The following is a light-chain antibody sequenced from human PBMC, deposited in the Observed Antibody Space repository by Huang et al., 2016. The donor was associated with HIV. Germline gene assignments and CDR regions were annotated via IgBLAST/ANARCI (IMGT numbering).Light chain of an antibody. CDR1: QDISNY. CDR3: RQYHR. CDR2: DAS. V-gene: IGKV1-33*01. J-gene: IGKJ4*01. Sequence: DIQMTQSPSSLSASVGDRVTITCQASQDISNYLNWYQQKPGKAPELLIYDASNLETGVPSRFSGSGSGTDFTFTISSLQPEDIATYYCRQYHRFGGGTKVEIK.